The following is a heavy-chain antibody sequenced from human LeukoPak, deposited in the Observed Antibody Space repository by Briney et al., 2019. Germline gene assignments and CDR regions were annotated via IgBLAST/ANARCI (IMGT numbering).Heavy chain of an antibody. CDR1: GFTFGDYT. D-gene: IGHD6-19*01. Sequence: GGSLRLSCTAPGFTFGDYTMSWVRQAPGKGLEWVSFIGSKAYGGTIEYAASVKGRFTISRDDSKSTAYLQMNSLKTDDTAVYYCTTLLAVAADEWIYYGMDVWGQGTTVTVS. J-gene: IGHJ6*02. CDR3: TTLLAVAADEWIYYGMDV. V-gene: IGHV3-49*04. CDR2: IGSKAYGGTI.